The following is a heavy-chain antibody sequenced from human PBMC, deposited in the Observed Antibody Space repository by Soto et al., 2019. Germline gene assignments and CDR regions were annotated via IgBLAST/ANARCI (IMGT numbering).Heavy chain of an antibody. CDR1: GVTCSSYA. CDR2: ISGSGGST. Sequence: GGSLRLSCAASGVTCSSYAMSLVRQAPGKGLEWVSAISGSGGSTYYADSVKGRFTISRDNSKNTLYLQMNSLRAEDTAVYYCATIPERDYYWFDPWGQGTLVTVS. CDR3: ATIPERDYYWFDP. J-gene: IGHJ5*02. V-gene: IGHV3-23*01. D-gene: IGHD3-10*01.